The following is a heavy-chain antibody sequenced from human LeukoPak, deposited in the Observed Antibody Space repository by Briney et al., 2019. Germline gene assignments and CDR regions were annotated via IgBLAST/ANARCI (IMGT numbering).Heavy chain of an antibody. J-gene: IGHJ4*02. Sequence: ASVKVSCKASGYTSTSYGISWVRQAPGQGLEWMGWISAYNGNTNYAQKLQGRVTMTTDTSTSTAYMELRSLRSDDTAVYYCARHADSSSWFLSASYYFDYWGQGTLVTVSS. CDR2: ISAYNGNT. V-gene: IGHV1-18*01. CDR1: GYTSTSYG. D-gene: IGHD6-13*01. CDR3: ARHADSSSWFLSASYYFDY.